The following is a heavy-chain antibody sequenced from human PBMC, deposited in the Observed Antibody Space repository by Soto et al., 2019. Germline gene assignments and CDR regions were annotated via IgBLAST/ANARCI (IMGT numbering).Heavy chain of an antibody. CDR1: GGTFSSYA. D-gene: IGHD3-16*02. V-gene: IGHV1-69*06. J-gene: IGHJ4*02. CDR3: ARDRRYDYVWGSYRSGFDY. CDR2: IIPIFGTA. Sequence: SVKVSCKASGGTFSSYAISWVRQAPGQGLEWMGGIIPIFGTANYAQKFQGRVTITADKSTSTAYMELSSLRSEDTAVYYCARDRRYDYVWGSYRSGFDYWGQGTLVTVSS.